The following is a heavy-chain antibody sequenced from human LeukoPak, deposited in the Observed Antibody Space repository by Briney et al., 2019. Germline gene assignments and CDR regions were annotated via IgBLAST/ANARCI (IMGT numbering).Heavy chain of an antibody. Sequence: PGGSLRLSCAASGFTFSSYSMTWVRQAPGKGLEWVSSISSSSIYIYYADSVKGRFTISRDNAKNSLYLQMNSLRDEDTAVYYCARGGQGNWPTPFDYWGQGTLVTVYS. V-gene: IGHV3-21*01. CDR3: ARGGQGNWPTPFDY. J-gene: IGHJ4*02. D-gene: IGHD1-1*01. CDR2: ISSSSIYI. CDR1: GFTFSSYS.